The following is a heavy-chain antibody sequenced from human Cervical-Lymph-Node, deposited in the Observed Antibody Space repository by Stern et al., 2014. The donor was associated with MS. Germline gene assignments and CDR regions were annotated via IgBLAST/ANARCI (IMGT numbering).Heavy chain of an antibody. CDR2: IYWDDDE. V-gene: IGHV2-5*02. CDR3: AHGLEIRLWAAY. CDR1: GFSLSTSGVG. J-gene: IGHJ4*02. Sequence: QVTLKESGPTLVKPTQTLTLTCTFSGFSLSTSGVGVGRIRQPPGKALEWLALIYWDDDERYSPSLKSRLTITKDTSKNQVVLTMTNMDPVDTATYYCAHGLEIRLWAAYWGQGTLVTVSS. D-gene: IGHD5-18*01.